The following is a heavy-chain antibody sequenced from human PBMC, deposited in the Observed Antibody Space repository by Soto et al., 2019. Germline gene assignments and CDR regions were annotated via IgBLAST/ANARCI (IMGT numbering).Heavy chain of an antibody. CDR3: ATTPLLWFGEGAFDI. CDR2: ISYDGSNK. CDR1: GFTFSSYG. Sequence: QVQLVESGGGVVQPGRSLRLSCAASGFTFSSYGMHWVRQAPGKGQEWVAVISYDGSNKYYADSVKGRFTISRDNSKNTLYLQMNSLRAEDTAVHYCATTPLLWFGEGAFDIWGHGTMVTVSS. J-gene: IGHJ3*02. D-gene: IGHD3-10*01. V-gene: IGHV3-30*03.